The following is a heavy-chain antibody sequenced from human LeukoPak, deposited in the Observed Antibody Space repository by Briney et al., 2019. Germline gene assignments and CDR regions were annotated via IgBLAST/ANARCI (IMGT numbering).Heavy chain of an antibody. Sequence: GGSLRLSCAASGFTVSSNYMSWVSQAPGKGLEWVSVIYSGGSTYYADSVKGRFTISRDNSKNTLYLQMNSLRAEDTAVYYCARGIVGALDAFDIWGQGTMVTVSS. D-gene: IGHD1-26*01. CDR3: ARGIVGALDAFDI. CDR2: IYSGGST. V-gene: IGHV3-66*01. J-gene: IGHJ3*02. CDR1: GFTVSSNY.